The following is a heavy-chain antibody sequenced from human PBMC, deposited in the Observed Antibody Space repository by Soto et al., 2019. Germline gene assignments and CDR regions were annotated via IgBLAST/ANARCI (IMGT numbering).Heavy chain of an antibody. CDR2: IIPILGIA. CDR1: GGTFSNYT. V-gene: IGHV1-69*08. Sequence: QVQLVQSGAEVKKPGSSVKVSCKASGGTFSNYTISWVRQAPGQGLEWMGRIIPILGIADYAQKFQGRVTITADKSTSTAYMELNSLRSEDTAVYYCAREQVILGTYGMDVWGQGTTVTVSS. CDR3: AREQVILGTYGMDV. J-gene: IGHJ6*02. D-gene: IGHD2-15*01.